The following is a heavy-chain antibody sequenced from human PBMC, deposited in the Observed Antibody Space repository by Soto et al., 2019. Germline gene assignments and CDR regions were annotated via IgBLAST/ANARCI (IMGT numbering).Heavy chain of an antibody. V-gene: IGHV3-23*01. CDR1: GFTFSSYA. CDR3: AKDHNRYYYDSSGYYPDAFDI. D-gene: IGHD3-22*01. CDR2: ISGSGGST. Sequence: PGGSLRLSCAASGFTFSSYAMSWVRQAPGKGLEWVSAISGSGGSTYYADSVKGRFTISRDNSKNTLYLQMNSLRAEDTAVYYCAKDHNRYYYDSSGYYPDAFDIWGQGTMVTVSS. J-gene: IGHJ3*02.